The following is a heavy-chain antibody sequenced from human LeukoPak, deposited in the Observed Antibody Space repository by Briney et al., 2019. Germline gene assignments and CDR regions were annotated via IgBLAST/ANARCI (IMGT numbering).Heavy chain of an antibody. V-gene: IGHV3-7*05. D-gene: IGHD3-22*01. CDR2: IKQDGSDI. CDR1: GFTSSAYW. J-gene: IGHJ4*02. CDR3: ARGPGWLTDY. Sequence: AGGSLRLSCAASGFTSSAYWMTWVRQAPGKGLECVANIKQDGSDIYYADSVKGRFTISRDNARNSLHLQMNNLRAEDTALYYCARGPGWLTDYWGQGTLVTVSS.